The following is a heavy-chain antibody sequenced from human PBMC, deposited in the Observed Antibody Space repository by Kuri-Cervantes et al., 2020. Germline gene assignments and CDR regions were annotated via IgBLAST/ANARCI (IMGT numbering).Heavy chain of an antibody. V-gene: IGHV4-59*05. CDR1: GGSLGSNY. J-gene: IGHJ3*02. CDR2: LHYSGST. Sequence: SETLSLTCTVSGGSLGSNYWSWIRQPPGKGLEWIGSLHYSGSTYHNPSLKSRLTISVDTSKNQFSLKLSSVTAADTAVYYCSRPRGGGNYYRAGGFDIWGQGIMVTVSS. CDR3: SRPRGGGNYYRAGGFDI. D-gene: IGHD1-26*01.